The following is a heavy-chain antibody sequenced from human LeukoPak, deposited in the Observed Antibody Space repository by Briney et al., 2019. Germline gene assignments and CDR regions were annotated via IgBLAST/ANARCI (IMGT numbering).Heavy chain of an antibody. Sequence: ASVKVSCKASGYTFTDYYMHGVRQAPGQGVEWMGWINPNDDDTNYVQKFQGRVTMTRDTSISTAHMEVSRLRSDDTAVYYCARANFLYCSSSTCLFDYWGQGTLVTVSS. CDR1: GYTFTDYY. V-gene: IGHV1-2*02. CDR3: ARANFLYCSSSTCLFDY. D-gene: IGHD2-2*01. CDR2: INPNDDDT. J-gene: IGHJ4*02.